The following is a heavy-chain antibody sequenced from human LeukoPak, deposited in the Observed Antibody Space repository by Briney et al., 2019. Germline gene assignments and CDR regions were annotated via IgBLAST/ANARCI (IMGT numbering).Heavy chain of an antibody. D-gene: IGHD3-22*01. V-gene: IGHV4-4*07. CDR2: LHASEST. Sequence: SETLSLTCTVSGAYISNYDWTWVRQPAAQGLEWIGRLHASESTIYNPSLKSRVTMSLDTSKDQFSLTLTSVTAADSAVYYCASLSSGAAFDVWGQGTVVTVSS. J-gene: IGHJ3*01. CDR3: ASLSSGAAFDV. CDR1: GAYISNYD.